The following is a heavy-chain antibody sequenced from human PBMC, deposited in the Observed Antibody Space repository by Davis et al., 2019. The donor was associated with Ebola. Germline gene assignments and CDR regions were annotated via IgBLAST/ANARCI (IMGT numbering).Heavy chain of an antibody. V-gene: IGHV3-30*04. CDR2: ISYDGSNK. D-gene: IGHD3-10*01. Sequence: GGSLRLSCAASGFTFSGSAMHWVRQAPGKGLEWVAVISYDGSNKYYADSVKGRFTISRDNSKNTLYLQMNSLRAEDTAVYYCAKASLRGSDYWGQGTLVTVSS. CDR3: AKASLRGSDY. J-gene: IGHJ4*02. CDR1: GFTFSGSA.